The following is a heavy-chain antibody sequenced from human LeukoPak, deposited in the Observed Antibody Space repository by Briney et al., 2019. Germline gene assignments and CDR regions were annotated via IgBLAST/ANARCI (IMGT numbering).Heavy chain of an antibody. CDR2: INPNSGGT. CDR1: GYTFTGYY. CDR3: AREYSYGSY. J-gene: IGHJ4*02. D-gene: IGHD5-18*01. V-gene: IGHV1-2*02. Sequence: ASVKVSCKASGYTFTGYYIHWVRQAPGQGLEWMGWINPNSGGTNYAQKFQGRVTMTRDTSMSTAYMELSRLRSDDTAVYYCAREYSYGSYWGQGTLVTVSS.